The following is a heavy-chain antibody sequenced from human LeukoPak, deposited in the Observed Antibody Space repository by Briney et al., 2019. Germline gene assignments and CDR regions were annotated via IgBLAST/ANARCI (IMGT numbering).Heavy chain of an antibody. J-gene: IGHJ6*03. D-gene: IGHD3-10*01. V-gene: IGHV3-21*01. CDR1: GFTFSSYS. CDR2: ISSSSSYI. Sequence: GGSLRLSCAASGFTFSSYSMNWVRQAPGKGLEWVSSISSSSSYIYYADSLKGRFTISRDNAKNPLYLQMNSLRAEDTAVYYCARAKYYGSGSYSALMDVWGKGTTVTVSS. CDR3: ARAKYYGSGSYSALMDV.